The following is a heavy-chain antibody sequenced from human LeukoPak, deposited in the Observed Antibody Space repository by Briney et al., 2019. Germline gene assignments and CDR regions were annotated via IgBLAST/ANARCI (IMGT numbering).Heavy chain of an antibody. V-gene: IGHV3-21*01. CDR3: ARWGDRGVIREAY. J-gene: IGHJ4*02. CDR1: GFTFSSYG. D-gene: IGHD3-10*01. CDR2: ISSSSSYI. Sequence: PGGSLRLSCAASGFTFSSYGMHWVRQAPGKGLEWVSSISSSSSYIYYADSVKGRFTISRDNAKNSLYLQMNSLRAEDTAVYYCARWGDRGVIREAYWGQGTLVTVSS.